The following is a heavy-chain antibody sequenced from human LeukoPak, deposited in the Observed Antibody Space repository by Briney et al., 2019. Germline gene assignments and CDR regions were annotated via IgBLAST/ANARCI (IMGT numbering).Heavy chain of an antibody. Sequence: PGGSRRLSCAASGFTFRGYDMNWVRQAPGKGLEWVSYISSSGYSIYYAGSVKGRFTISRDNAKNSLYLQMNSLRAVDTAVYYCARSRSIAGDGFDIWGQGTMVTVSS. D-gene: IGHD2-21*01. CDR2: ISSSGYSI. V-gene: IGHV3-48*03. CDR1: GFTFRGYD. J-gene: IGHJ3*02. CDR3: ARSRSIAGDGFDI.